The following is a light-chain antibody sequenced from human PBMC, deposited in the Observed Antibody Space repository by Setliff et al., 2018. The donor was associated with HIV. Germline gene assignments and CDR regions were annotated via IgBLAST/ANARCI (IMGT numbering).Light chain of an antibody. Sequence: DIQMTQSPPSLCASAGDRVTITCRASQDIGSYLAWYQQKPGRVPKLLIYGAFTLQSGVPSRFSGSGSGTDFTLTISSLQPEDVATYYCQHFKSAPVTFGQGTKVDIK. V-gene: IGKV1-27*01. CDR2: GAF. CDR3: QHFKSAPVT. CDR1: QDIGSY. J-gene: IGKJ1*01.